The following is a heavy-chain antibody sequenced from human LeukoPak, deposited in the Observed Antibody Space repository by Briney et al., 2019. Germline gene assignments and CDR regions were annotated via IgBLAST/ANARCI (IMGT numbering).Heavy chain of an antibody. D-gene: IGHD1-26*01. J-gene: IGHJ4*02. CDR3: ARVSAWVSFDY. Sequence: SESLSLTRAVSGGSTSSGGYSWSWIRQPPGKGLEWIGYIYHSGSTYYNPSLKSRVTISVDRSKNQFSLKLSSVTAADTAVYYCARVSAWVSFDYWGQGTMVTVSS. CDR2: IYHSGST. V-gene: IGHV4-30-2*01. CDR1: GGSTSSGGYS.